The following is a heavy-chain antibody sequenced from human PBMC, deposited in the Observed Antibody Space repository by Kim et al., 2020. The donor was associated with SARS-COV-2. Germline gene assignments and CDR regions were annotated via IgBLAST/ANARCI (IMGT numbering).Heavy chain of an antibody. J-gene: IGHJ4*02. CDR2: INHSGST. CDR1: GGSFSGYY. Sequence: SETLSLTCAVYGGSFSGYYWSWIRQPPGKGLEWIGEINHSGSTNYNPSLKSRVTISVDTSKNQFSLKLSSVTAADTAVYYCARSLVVAATPFDYWGQGTL. CDR3: ARSLVVAATPFDY. D-gene: IGHD2-15*01. V-gene: IGHV4-34*01.